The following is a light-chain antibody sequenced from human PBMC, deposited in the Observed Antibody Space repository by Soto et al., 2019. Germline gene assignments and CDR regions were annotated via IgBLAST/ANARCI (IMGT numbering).Light chain of an antibody. CDR1: HGISNY. J-gene: IGKJ4*01. V-gene: IGKV1-27*01. Sequence: DMQMTQSPSSLSASVGDSVTSTCRASHGISNYLAWYQQKPGKVPKLLIYAASALQSGVPSRFSGSGSGTAFTLTISSLQPEDVATYYCQKYNSAPLTFGGGTKVDIK. CDR3: QKYNSAPLT. CDR2: AAS.